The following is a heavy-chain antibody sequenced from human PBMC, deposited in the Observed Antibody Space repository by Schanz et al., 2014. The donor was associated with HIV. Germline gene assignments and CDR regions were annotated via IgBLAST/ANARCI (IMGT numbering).Heavy chain of an antibody. CDR2: ISHDGSKK. V-gene: IGHV3-30*18. Sequence: QVQLVESGGGVVQPGRSLRLSCAASGFTFDSYGIHWVRQAPGKGLEWVAVISHDGSKKYYADSVRGRITISRDNSKNTLYLQMNSLRAEDTAVYYCAKGLTIWLQPPFDYWGQGTLVTVSS. J-gene: IGHJ4*02. CDR1: GFTFDSYG. CDR3: AKGLTIWLQPPFDY. D-gene: IGHD5-12*01.